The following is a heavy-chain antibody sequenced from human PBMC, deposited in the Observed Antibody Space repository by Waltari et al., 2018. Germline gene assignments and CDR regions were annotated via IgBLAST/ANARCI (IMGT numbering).Heavy chain of an antibody. CDR2: IWHDGSNE. J-gene: IGHJ4*02. D-gene: IGHD2-15*01. Sequence: QVQLVESGGGVVQPGRSLRLSCSASGFTFRRFGMNWVRQAPGKGLGWLAVIWHDGSNEYYVDSVKGRFTISRDNSKNTLYLQMNSLRAEDSAVYYCASQSTTLFDYWGQGTLVTVSS. CDR1: GFTFRRFG. V-gene: IGHV3-33*01. CDR3: ASQSTTLFDY.